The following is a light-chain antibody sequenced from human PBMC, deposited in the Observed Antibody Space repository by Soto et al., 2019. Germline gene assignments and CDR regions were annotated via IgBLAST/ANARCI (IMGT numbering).Light chain of an antibody. J-gene: IGKJ4*01. CDR1: QSISSW. CDR2: KAS. V-gene: IGKV1-5*03. CDR3: QQYNSYPLT. Sequence: DIQMTQSPSTLSASVGDRVTITCRASQSISSWLAWYQQKPGKAPILLIYKASSLESGVPSRFSGSGSGTEVTLTISSLQPDDCATYYCQQYNSYPLTFGGGTKVEIK.